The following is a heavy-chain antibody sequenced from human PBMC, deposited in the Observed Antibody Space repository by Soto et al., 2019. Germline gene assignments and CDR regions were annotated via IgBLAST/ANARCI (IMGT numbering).Heavy chain of an antibody. J-gene: IGHJ4*02. Sequence: SLRLSCAASGFTFRNYAMTWVRQAPGKGLEWVSAISGTTGKTYYADSVRGRLTISRDNSKNTLYLQLNSLRAEDTAVYYCAKGGPYYDFVLEYWGQGTLVTVSS. D-gene: IGHD3-3*01. V-gene: IGHV3-23*01. CDR3: AKGGPYYDFVLEY. CDR2: ISGTTGKT. CDR1: GFTFRNYA.